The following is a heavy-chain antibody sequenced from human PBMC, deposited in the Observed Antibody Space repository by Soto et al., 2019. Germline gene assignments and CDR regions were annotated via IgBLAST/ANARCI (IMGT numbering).Heavy chain of an antibody. CDR3: ATDLSYYDFWSRYYGAPRLKEV. V-gene: IGHV3-30-3*01. D-gene: IGHD3-3*01. CDR1: VFTFISYA. CDR2: ISYDVGNK. J-gene: IGHJ6*04. Sequence: VGSLRLSCSSSVFTFISYAMHLFLQAPVNWLEWVAVISYDVGNKYYADSVKGLFTISRDNSKNTLYLQMNSLRAEDTAVYYCATDLSYYDFWSRYYGAPRLKEVWGKATTVNVSS.